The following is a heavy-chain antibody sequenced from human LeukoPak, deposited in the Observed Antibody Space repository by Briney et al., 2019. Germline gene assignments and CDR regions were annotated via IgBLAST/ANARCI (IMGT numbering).Heavy chain of an antibody. Sequence: SETLSLTRTVSGGSIRSSYDYWGWIRQPPGKGLEWIGSIYYSGSTYYNPSLKSRVTISVDTSKNQFSLKLSSVTAADTAVYYCARQLGQQLSVTLFDYWGQGTLVTVSS. CDR1: GGSIRSSYDY. J-gene: IGHJ4*02. CDR3: ARQLGQQLSVTLFDY. V-gene: IGHV4-39*01. D-gene: IGHD6-13*01. CDR2: IYYSGST.